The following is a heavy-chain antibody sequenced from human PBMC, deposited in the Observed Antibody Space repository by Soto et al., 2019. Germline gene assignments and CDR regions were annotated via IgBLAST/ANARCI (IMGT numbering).Heavy chain of an antibody. CDR1: GGPFSGYY. J-gene: IGHJ5*02. CDR2: INHSGST. CDR3: ARDPPYYDILTGYSAGWFDP. V-gene: IGHV4-34*01. D-gene: IGHD3-9*01. Sequence: PSETLSLTCAVYGGPFSGYYWSWIRQPPGKGLEWIGEINHSGSTNYNPSLKSRVTISVDTSKNQFSLKLSSVTAADTAVCYCARDPPYYDILTGYSAGWFDPRAQRTPVTVSS.